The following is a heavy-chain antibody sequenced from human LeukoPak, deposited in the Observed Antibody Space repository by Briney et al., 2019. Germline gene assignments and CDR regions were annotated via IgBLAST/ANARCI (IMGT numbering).Heavy chain of an antibody. V-gene: IGHV3-23*01. CDR1: GFTFSSYS. CDR3: AAAATLRDAFDI. D-gene: IGHD2-2*01. Sequence: PGGSLRLSCAASGFTFSSYSMNWVRQAPGRGLEWVSAISGVVVSTYYADSVQGRFIISRDNSKNTLYLQMNSLRVGDTAVYYCAAAATLRDAFDIWGQGTMVTVSS. J-gene: IGHJ3*02. CDR2: ISGVVVST.